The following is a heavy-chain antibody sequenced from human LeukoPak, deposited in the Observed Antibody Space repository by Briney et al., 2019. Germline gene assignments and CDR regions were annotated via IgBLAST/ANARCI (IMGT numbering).Heavy chain of an antibody. CDR1: GFTVSTNY. J-gene: IGHJ4*02. V-gene: IGHV3-66*02. CDR2: IYSGGSST. Sequence: GGSLRLSCTASGFTVSTNYMSWVRQAPGKGLEWVSVIYSGGSSTYYADSVKGRFTISRDNSKNTLYLQMGSLRAEDMAVYYCARGGFYGSGSYYPPDYWGQGTLVTVSS. CDR3: ARGGFYGSGSYYPPDY. D-gene: IGHD3-10*01.